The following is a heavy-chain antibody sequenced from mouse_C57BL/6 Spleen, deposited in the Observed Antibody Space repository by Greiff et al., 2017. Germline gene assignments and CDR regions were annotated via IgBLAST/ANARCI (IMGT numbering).Heavy chain of an antibody. D-gene: IGHD1-1*01. CDR2: IDPENGDT. V-gene: IGHV14-4*01. CDR3: TRGYYGSSPWYFDV. Sequence: EVQLQQSGAELVRPGASVKLSCTASGFNIKDDYMHWVKQRPEQGLEWIGWIDPENGDTEYASKFQGKATITADTSSNPAYLQLSSLTSEDTAVYYCTRGYYGSSPWYFDVWGTGTTVTVSS. CDR1: GFNIKDDY. J-gene: IGHJ1*03.